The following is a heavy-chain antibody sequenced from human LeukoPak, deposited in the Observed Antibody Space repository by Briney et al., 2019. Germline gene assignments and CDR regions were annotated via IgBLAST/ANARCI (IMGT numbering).Heavy chain of an antibody. D-gene: IGHD3-22*01. CDR3: AXXXXXXXXXSGYYYGNRYGMDV. CDR1: GGSISSYY. CDR2: IYYSGST. J-gene: IGHJ6*02. V-gene: IGHV4-59*12. Sequence: SETLSLTCTVSGGSISSYYWSWIRQPPGKGLEWIGYIYYSGSTNYNPSLKSRVTISVDTSKNQFSLKLSSVTAADTAVYYCAXXXXXXXXXSGYYYGNRYGMDVWGQGTTVTVSS.